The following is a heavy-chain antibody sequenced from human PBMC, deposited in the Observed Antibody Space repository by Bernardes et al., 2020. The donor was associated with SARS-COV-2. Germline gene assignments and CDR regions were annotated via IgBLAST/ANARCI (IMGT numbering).Heavy chain of an antibody. CDR1: GFSLSTSGVG. CDR3: AHRLGLKSLLYNWFDP. D-gene: IGHD3-16*01. J-gene: IGHJ5*02. CDR2: IYWDDDK. Sequence: SGPTLVKPTQTLTLTCTFSGFSLSTSGVGVGWIRQPPGKALEWLALIYWDDDKRYSPSLKRRLTITKDTSKNQVVLTMTNMAPVDTATYYCAHRLGLKSLLYNWFDPWGQGTLVTVSS. V-gene: IGHV2-5*02.